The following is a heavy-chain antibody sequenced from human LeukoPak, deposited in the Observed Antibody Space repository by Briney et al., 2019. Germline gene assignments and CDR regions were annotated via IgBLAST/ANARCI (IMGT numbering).Heavy chain of an antibody. D-gene: IGHD4-17*01. CDR3: ARDRDYGDYRWHYYYGMDV. Sequence: GGSLRLSCAASRFTFRNYGMHWVRQAPGKGLEWLTLISYDGSNQFYADSVKGRFTISRDNAKNSLYLQMNSLRAEDTAVYYCARDRDYGDYRWHYYYGMDVWGQGTTVTVSS. J-gene: IGHJ6*02. CDR1: RFTFRNYG. V-gene: IGHV3-30*03. CDR2: ISYDGSNQ.